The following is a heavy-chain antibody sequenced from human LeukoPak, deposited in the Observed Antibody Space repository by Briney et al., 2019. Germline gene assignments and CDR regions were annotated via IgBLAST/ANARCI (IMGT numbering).Heavy chain of an antibody. CDR3: GRRLGNGSGSYFRKHRTPPKFDS. CDR1: GGSFSGYY. J-gene: IGHJ4*01. Sequence: SETLSLTCAVYGGSFSGYYWSGIRQPPGKGLEWIGEINHSGSTTYNPSLQSRVTISVATSKNQSCPKLSSVTAADTAVYYSGRRLGNGSGSYFRKHRTPPKFDSWGHGTLVTVSS. V-gene: IGHV4-34*01. CDR2: INHSGST. D-gene: IGHD3-10*01.